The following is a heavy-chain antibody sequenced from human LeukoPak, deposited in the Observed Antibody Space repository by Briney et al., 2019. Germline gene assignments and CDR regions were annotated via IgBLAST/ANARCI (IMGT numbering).Heavy chain of an antibody. CDR2: MNPNSGNT. CDR3: ARRVYYGSGYYYYMDV. V-gene: IGHV1-8*01. CDR1: GYTFTSYD. D-gene: IGHD3-10*01. Sequence: GASVKVSCKASGYTFTSYDINWVRQATGQGLEWMGWMNPNSGNTGYAQKFQGRVTMTRNTSISTAYMELSSLRSEDTAVYYCARRVYYGSGYYYYMDVWGKGTTVTISS. J-gene: IGHJ6*03.